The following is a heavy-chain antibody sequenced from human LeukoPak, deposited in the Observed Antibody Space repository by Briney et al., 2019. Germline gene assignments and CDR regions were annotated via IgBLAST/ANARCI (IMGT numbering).Heavy chain of an antibody. J-gene: IGHJ4*02. CDR1: GFTFGSDR. CDR2: IDNDGTGA. CDR3: VRGGFNGN. V-gene: IGHV3-74*03. D-gene: IGHD2-8*01. Sequence: GGSLRLSCIASGFTFGSDRMHWVRQVPGKGLVWVSRIDNDGTGALYADAVEGRFTISRDNAKNMLYLQMSSLTADDTAIYYRVRGGFNGNWGQGTLVTVSS.